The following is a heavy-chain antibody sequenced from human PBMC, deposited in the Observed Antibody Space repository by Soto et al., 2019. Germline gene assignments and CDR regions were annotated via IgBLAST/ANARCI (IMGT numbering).Heavy chain of an antibody. CDR2: ISSSSSYI. CDR1: GFTFSSYS. Sequence: EVQLVESGGGLVKPGGSLRLSCAASGFTFSSYSMNWVRQAPGKGLEWVSSISSSSSYIYYADSVKGRFTISRDNAKNSLYLQMNSLRAEDTAVYYCARASVQYYDYIWGSYRHLDYWGQGTLVTVSS. J-gene: IGHJ4*02. V-gene: IGHV3-21*01. CDR3: ARASVQYYDYIWGSYRHLDY. D-gene: IGHD3-16*02.